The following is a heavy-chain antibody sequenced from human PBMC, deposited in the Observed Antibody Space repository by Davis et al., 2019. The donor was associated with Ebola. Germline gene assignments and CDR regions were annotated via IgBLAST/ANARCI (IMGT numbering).Heavy chain of an antibody. V-gene: IGHV1-69*13. CDR1: GGTFSSYA. J-gene: IGHJ4*02. Sequence: AASVKVSCKASGGTFSSYAISWVRQAPGQGLEWMGGIIPIFGTANYAQKFQGRVTITADESTSTAYMELSSLRSEDTAVYYCARDLRQYGVAGVENYWGQGTLVTVSS. D-gene: IGHD6-19*01. CDR2: IIPIFGTA. CDR3: ARDLRQYGVAGVENY.